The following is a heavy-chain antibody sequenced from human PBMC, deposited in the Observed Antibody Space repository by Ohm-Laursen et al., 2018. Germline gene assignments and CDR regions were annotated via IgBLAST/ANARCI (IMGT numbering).Heavy chain of an antibody. CDR2: INSDGSST. Sequence: GSLRLSCAASGFTFSNYWMHWVRQAPGKGLVWVSRINSDGSSTSYADSVKGRFTISRDNAKNTLYLQMNSLRAEDTAVYYCARDLVDCSSTSCYYYYYGMDVWGQGTTVTVSS. CDR3: ARDLVDCSSTSCYYYYYGMDV. J-gene: IGHJ6*02. CDR1: GFTFSNYW. V-gene: IGHV3-74*01. D-gene: IGHD2-2*01.